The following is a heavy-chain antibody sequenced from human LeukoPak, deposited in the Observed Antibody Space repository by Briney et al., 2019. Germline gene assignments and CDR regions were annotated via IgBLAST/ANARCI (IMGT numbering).Heavy chain of an antibody. CDR3: ATDGLPAAGWFDY. CDR1: GFIFRYYG. V-gene: IGHV3-30*03. CDR2: ISYDGSSK. J-gene: IGHJ4*02. D-gene: IGHD6-13*01. Sequence: GGSPSLSCAASGFIFRYYGMHWVRQAPGKGLEWVAVISYDGSSKYYADSVKGRFTISSDNSKNTLYLQMNSLRAEDTAVYYCATDGLPAAGWFDYRGQATLVTVSS.